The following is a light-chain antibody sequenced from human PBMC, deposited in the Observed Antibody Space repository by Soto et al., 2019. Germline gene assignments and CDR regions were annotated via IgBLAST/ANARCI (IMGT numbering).Light chain of an antibody. CDR1: QSVSSY. Sequence: EIVLTHSPATLSLSPGQRATLSCRASQSVSSYLAWYQQKPGQAPRLLIYDASNMATGIAARFSGSGSGTDFTLTISSLEPEDLEVYYCQQRSNWPSPFGQATRLEIK. CDR3: QQRSNWPSP. CDR2: DAS. J-gene: IGKJ5*01. V-gene: IGKV3-11*01.